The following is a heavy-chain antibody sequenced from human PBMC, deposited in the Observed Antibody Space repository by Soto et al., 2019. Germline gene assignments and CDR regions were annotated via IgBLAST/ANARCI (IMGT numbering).Heavy chain of an antibody. CDR2: IIPILGIA. CDR1: GGTFSSYT. D-gene: IGHD6-13*01. V-gene: IGHV1-69*02. J-gene: IGHJ4*02. CDR3: ATMSSSWYFSLDY. Sequence: QVQLVQSGAEVKKPGSSVKVSCKASGGTFSSYTISWVRQAPGQGLEWMGRIIPILGIANYAQKFQGRVTITADKSTSTAYMELSSLRSEDTAVYYCATMSSSWYFSLDYWGQGTLVTVSS.